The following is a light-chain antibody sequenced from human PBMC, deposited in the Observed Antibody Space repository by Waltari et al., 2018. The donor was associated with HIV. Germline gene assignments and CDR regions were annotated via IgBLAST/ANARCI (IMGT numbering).Light chain of an antibody. J-gene: IGKJ2*01. Sequence: DIVMTQSPAILSVSPGERVTLSCRASQGVGSNLAWYKQKVGQAPRLLIYGAATRAAEIPVRFSGSGSGTDFTLTIDSLQSEDFATYYCQQYNIRPRGNTFGQGTKLQIK. CDR1: QGVGSN. CDR2: GAA. V-gene: IGKV3-15*01. CDR3: QQYNIRPRGNT.